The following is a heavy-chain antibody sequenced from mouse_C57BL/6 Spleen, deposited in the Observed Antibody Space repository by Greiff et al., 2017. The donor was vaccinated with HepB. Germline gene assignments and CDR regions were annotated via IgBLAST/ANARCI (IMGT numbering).Heavy chain of an antibody. J-gene: IGHJ1*03. CDR2: IYPGDGDT. Sequence: QVQLQQSGPELVKPGASVKISCKASGYAFSSSWMNWVKQRPGKGLEWIGRIYPGDGDTNYNGKFKGKATLTADKSSSTAYMQLSSLTSEDSAVYFCARSNYGSSYRYFDVWGTGTTVTVSS. CDR1: GYAFSSSW. CDR3: ARSNYGSSYRYFDV. V-gene: IGHV1-82*01. D-gene: IGHD1-1*01.